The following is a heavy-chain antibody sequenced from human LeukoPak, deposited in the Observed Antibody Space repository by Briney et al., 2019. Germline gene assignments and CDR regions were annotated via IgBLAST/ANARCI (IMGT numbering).Heavy chain of an antibody. Sequence: SVKVSCKASGGTFSSYAISWVRQAPGQGLEWMGRIIPIFGTANYAQKFQGRVTITTDESTSTAYMELSSLRSEDTAVYYCASWDSSGYYFRYWGQGTLATVSS. CDR3: ASWDSSGYYFRY. CDR2: IIPIFGTA. V-gene: IGHV1-69*05. J-gene: IGHJ4*02. CDR1: GGTFSSYA. D-gene: IGHD3-22*01.